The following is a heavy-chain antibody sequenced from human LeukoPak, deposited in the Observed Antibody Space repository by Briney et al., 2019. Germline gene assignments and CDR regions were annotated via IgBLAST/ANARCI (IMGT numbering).Heavy chain of an antibody. CDR3: ARGPRGGIGYFYYMDV. D-gene: IGHD3-10*01. V-gene: IGHV1-18*01. CDR2: ISAHSDNT. Sequence: ASVKVSCKASGYTFTSYGSSWVRQAPGQGLEWMGWISAHSDNTNYPQKFQGRVTMTTDTSTSTAYMELRSLRSDDTAVYYCARGPRGGIGYFYYMDVWGKGTTVTVS. J-gene: IGHJ6*03. CDR1: GYTFTSYG.